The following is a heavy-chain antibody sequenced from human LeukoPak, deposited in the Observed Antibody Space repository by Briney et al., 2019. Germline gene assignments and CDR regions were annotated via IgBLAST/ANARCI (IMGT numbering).Heavy chain of an antibody. D-gene: IGHD3-10*02. V-gene: IGHV3-48*03. CDR1: GFTFSSYE. CDR3: SELGITMIGGV. J-gene: IGHJ6*04. CDR2: ISSSGSTI. Sequence: PGGSLRLSCAASGFTFSSYEMNWVRQAPGKGLEWVSYISSSGSTIYYADSVKGRFAISRDNAKNSLYLQMNSLRAEDTAVYYCSELGITMIGGVWGKGTTVTISS.